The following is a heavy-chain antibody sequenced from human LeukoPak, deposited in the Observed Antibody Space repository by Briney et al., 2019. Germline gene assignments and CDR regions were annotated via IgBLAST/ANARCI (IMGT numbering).Heavy chain of an antibody. Sequence: SETLSLTCTVSGGSISSSSYYWGWIRQPPGKGLEWIGSIYYSGSTYYNPSLKSRVTISVDTSKNQFSLKLSSVTAADTAVYYCARHRYYYRSGSYYGAPYCMDVWGKGTTVTISS. CDR1: GGSISSSSYY. V-gene: IGHV4-39*01. J-gene: IGHJ6*03. CDR3: ARHRYYYRSGSYYGAPYCMDV. CDR2: IYYSGST. D-gene: IGHD3-10*01.